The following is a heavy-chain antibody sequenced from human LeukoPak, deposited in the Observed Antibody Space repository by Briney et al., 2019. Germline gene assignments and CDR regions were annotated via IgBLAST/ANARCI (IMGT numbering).Heavy chain of an antibody. CDR3: AKSPGSSGWFSINFDY. J-gene: IGHJ4*02. CDR1: GFTFGDYY. V-gene: IGHV3-11*01. Sequence: GGSLRLSCAASGFTFGDYYMSWIRQAPGKGLEWVSYISSSGSIIYYADSVKGRFTISRDNAKNSLYLQMNSLRAEDTAVYYCAKSPGSSGWFSINFDYWGQGTLVTVSS. CDR2: ISSSGSII. D-gene: IGHD6-19*01.